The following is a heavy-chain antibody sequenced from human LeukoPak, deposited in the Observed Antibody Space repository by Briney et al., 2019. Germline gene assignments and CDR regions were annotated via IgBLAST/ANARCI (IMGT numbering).Heavy chain of an antibody. D-gene: IGHD6-19*01. V-gene: IGHV3-30-3*01. Sequence: GGSLRLSCAASGFTLSSYAMHWVCQALGKGLEWVAVISYDGSNKYYADSVKGRFTVSRDNSKNTLYLQMNSLRAEDTAVYYCARDQAQWLASYYFDYWGQGTLVTVSS. CDR3: ARDQAQWLASYYFDY. CDR2: ISYDGSNK. J-gene: IGHJ4*02. CDR1: GFTLSSYA.